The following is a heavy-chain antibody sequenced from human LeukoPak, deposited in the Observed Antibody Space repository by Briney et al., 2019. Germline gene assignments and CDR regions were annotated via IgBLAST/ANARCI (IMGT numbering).Heavy chain of an antibody. Sequence: PGGSLRLSCAASGFTFSSYWMHWVRQAPGKGLVWVSRNNSEGTSTSYADSVKGRFTISRDNAKNTVYLQMNSLRAEDTAVYYCERDVAGYFDLWGRDNMVTVSS. CDR2: NNSEGTST. D-gene: IGHD2-21*01. CDR1: GFTFSSYW. V-gene: IGHV3-74*01. J-gene: IGHJ2*01. CDR3: ERDVAGYFDL.